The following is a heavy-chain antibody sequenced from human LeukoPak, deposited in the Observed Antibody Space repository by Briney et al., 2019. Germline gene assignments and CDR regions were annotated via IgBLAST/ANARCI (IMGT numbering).Heavy chain of an antibody. CDR2: ISYDGSNK. V-gene: IGHV3-30*04. Sequence: GGSLRLSCAASGFTFSSYAMHWVRQAPGKGLEWVAVISYDGSNKHYADSVKGRFTISRDNSKNTLYLQMNSLRAEDTAVYYCARIPTNYGSGSYFPPHLDYWGQGTLVTVSS. D-gene: IGHD3-10*01. CDR1: GFTFSSYA. J-gene: IGHJ4*02. CDR3: ARIPTNYGSGSYFPPHLDY.